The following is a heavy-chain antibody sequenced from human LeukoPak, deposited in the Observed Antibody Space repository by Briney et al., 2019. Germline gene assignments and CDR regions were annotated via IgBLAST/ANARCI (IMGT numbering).Heavy chain of an antibody. V-gene: IGHV3-64*01. CDR1: GFTFSSYA. Sequence: PGGSLRLSCAASGFTFSSYAMHWVRQAPGKGLEYVSAISSNGGSTYYANSVKGRFTISRDNSKNTLYLQMGSLRAEDMAVYYCARGFRYSRGWYDDPRYYYYGMDVWGQGTTVTVSS. CDR2: ISSNGGST. J-gene: IGHJ6*02. CDR3: ARGFRYSRGWYDDPRYYYYGMDV. D-gene: IGHD6-19*01.